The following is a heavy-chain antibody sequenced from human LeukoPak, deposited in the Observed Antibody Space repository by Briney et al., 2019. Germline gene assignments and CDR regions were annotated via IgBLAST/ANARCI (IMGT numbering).Heavy chain of an antibody. V-gene: IGHV5-51*01. J-gene: IGHJ5*02. CDR3: ARRAYYDFWSGYYRYNWFDP. CDR2: IYPGDSDT. CDR1: GYSFTSYW. D-gene: IGHD3-3*01. Sequence: GESLKISCKGSGYSFTSYWIGWVRQMPGKGLEWMGIIYPGDSDTRYSPSFQGQVTISADKSISTAYLQWSSLKASDTAVYYCARRAYYDFWSGYYRYNWFDPWGQGTLVTVSS.